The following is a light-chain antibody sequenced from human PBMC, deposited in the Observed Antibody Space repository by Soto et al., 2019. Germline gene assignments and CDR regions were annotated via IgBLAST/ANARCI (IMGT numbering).Light chain of an antibody. CDR2: EVS. J-gene: IGLJ1*01. CDR1: SSDVGGYNY. Sequence: QSVLTQPPSASGSPGQSVTISCTGTSSDVGGYNYVSWYQQHPGKAPKLMIYEVSKRPSGVPDRFSGSKSGNTASLTVSGLQAEDEADYYFTSYAGSNNFFYVFGTGTKPTVL. V-gene: IGLV2-8*01. CDR3: TSYAGSNNFFYV.